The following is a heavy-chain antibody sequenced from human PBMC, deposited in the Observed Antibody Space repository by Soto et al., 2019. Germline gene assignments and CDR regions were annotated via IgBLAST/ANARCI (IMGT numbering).Heavy chain of an antibody. CDR2: ISYDGSNK. V-gene: IGHV3-30*18. Sequence: QVQLVESGGGVVQPGRSLRLSCAASGFTFSSYGMHWVRQAPGKGLEWVAVISYDGSNKYYADSVKGRFTISRDKSKNTLYLQMNSLRAEDTAVYYCAKDLQRGGDYGWFAPWGQGTLVTVSS. CDR3: AKDLQRGGDYGWFAP. J-gene: IGHJ5*02. D-gene: IGHD4-17*01. CDR1: GFTFSSYG.